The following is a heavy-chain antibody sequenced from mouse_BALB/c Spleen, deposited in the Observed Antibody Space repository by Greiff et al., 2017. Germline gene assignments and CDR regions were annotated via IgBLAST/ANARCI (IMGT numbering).Heavy chain of an antibody. D-gene: IGHD1-1*01. CDR1: GFSLSRYS. CDR2: IWAGGST. J-gene: IGHJ2*01. Sequence: VQGVESGPGLVAPSQSLSITCTVSGFSLSRYSVHWVRQPPGKGLEWLGVIWAGGSTNYNSALMSRLSISKDNSKSQVFLKMNSLQTDDTAMYYCARGDYYGSSPFDYWGQGTTLTVSS. V-gene: IGHV2-9*02. CDR3: ARGDYYGSSPFDY.